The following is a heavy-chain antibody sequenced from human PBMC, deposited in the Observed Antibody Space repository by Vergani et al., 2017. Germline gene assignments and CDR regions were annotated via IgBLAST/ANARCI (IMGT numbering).Heavy chain of an antibody. CDR2: VLFDGSNE. CDR1: GFTFNRYG. CDR3: ARDLAYCHEGSCAV. J-gene: IGHJ4*02. D-gene: IGHD2-15*01. V-gene: IGHV3-30*02. Sequence: QVQLVQSGGGVVQPGGSLRLSCVASGFTFNRYGMQWVRQAPGKGLEWVAYVLFDGSNEYYADSVKGRFIVSRDNSNDALYLQMNSLRTDDTAVYYCARDLAYCHEGSCAVGGQGSVVTVSS.